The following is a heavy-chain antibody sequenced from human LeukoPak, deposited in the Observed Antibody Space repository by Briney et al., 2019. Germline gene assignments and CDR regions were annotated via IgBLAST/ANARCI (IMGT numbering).Heavy chain of an antibody. CDR1: GFTFSSYS. J-gene: IGHJ4*02. V-gene: IGHV3-21*01. CDR3: AREGLYNYGYVYGY. CDR2: ISSSSSYI. D-gene: IGHD5-18*01. Sequence: NPGGSLRLSCAASGFTFSSYSMHWVRQSTGKGLEWVSSISSSSSYIYYTDSLKGRFTISRDNAKKSLYSQMNSLRAEDKAVYFCAREGLYNYGYVYGYWGQGTLVTVSS.